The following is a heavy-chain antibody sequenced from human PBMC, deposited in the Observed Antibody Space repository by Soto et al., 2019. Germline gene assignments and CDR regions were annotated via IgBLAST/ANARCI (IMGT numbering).Heavy chain of an antibody. CDR1: GGTFSSYA. CDR2: IIPIFGTA. Sequence: QVLLVQSGAEVKKPGSSVKVSCKASGGTFSSYAISWVRQAPGQGLEWMGRIIPIFGTANYAQKFQGRVTITADESTSTAYMELSSLRSEDTAVYYCARDDDSSSWSPNWFDPWGQGTLVTVSS. CDR3: ARDDDSSSWSPNWFDP. V-gene: IGHV1-69*01. D-gene: IGHD6-13*01. J-gene: IGHJ5*02.